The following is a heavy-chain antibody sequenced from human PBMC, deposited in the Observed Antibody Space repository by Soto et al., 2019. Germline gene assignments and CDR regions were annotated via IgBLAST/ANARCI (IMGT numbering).Heavy chain of an antibody. J-gene: IGHJ4*02. CDR2: IRGYNGDT. V-gene: IGHV1-18*04. CDR1: GYTFINFG. D-gene: IGHD4-4*01. Sequence: ASVKVSCKTSGYTFINFGITCVRQDPGQGLEWVGKIRGYNGDTNYAPKLQGRVTMTTDTSTSTAYLELRTLRSDDTAVYYCARGRHRNPDYWGQGTLVTVSS. CDR3: ARGRHRNPDY.